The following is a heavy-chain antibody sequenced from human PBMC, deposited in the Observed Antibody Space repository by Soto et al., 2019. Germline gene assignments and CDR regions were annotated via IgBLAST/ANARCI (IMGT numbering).Heavy chain of an antibody. Sequence: SETLSLTCTVSGGSISSYYWSWIRQPPGKGLEWIGYIYYSGSTNYNPSLKSRVTISVDTSKNQFSLKLSSVTAADTAVYYCARGVAMVRGHYGMDVWGQGTTVTV. J-gene: IGHJ6*02. CDR2: IYYSGST. V-gene: IGHV4-59*01. CDR1: GGSISSYY. CDR3: ARGVAMVRGHYGMDV. D-gene: IGHD3-10*01.